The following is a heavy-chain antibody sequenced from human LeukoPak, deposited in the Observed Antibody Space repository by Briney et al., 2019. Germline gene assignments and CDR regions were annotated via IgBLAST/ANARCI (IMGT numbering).Heavy chain of an antibody. CDR3: AMGGYCSGGSCYPNWFDP. CDR2: IYYSGST. J-gene: IGHJ5*02. V-gene: IGHV4-30-4*01. CDR1: GGSISSGDYY. D-gene: IGHD2-15*01. Sequence: PSETLSLTCTVSGGSISSGDYYWSWIRQPPGKGLEWIGYIYYSGSTYYNLSLKSRVTISVDTSKNQFSLKLSSVTAADTAVYYCAMGGYCSGGSCYPNWFDPWGQGTLVTVSS.